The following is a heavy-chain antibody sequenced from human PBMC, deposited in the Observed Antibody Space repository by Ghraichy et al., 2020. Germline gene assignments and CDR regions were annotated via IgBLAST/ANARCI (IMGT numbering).Heavy chain of an antibody. CDR3: ARDLAWYGDPPFDY. J-gene: IGHJ4*02. V-gene: IGHV3-48*02. CDR1: GFTFSSYS. CDR2: ISSSSTI. D-gene: IGHD4-17*01. Sequence: GGSLRLSCAASGFTFSSYSMNWVRQAPGKGLEWVSYISSSSTIYYADSVKGRFTISRDNAKNSLYLQMNSLRDEDTAVYYCARDLAWYGDPPFDYWGQGTLVTVSS.